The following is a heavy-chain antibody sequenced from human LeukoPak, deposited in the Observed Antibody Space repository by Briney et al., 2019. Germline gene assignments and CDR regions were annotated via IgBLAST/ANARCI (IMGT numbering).Heavy chain of an antibody. CDR2: IYTSGNT. D-gene: IGHD3/OR15-3a*01. Sequence: PSETLSLTCTVSGGSISSNYWNWIRQPPGKGLEWIGHIYTSGNTNYNPSLKSRVTMSLDTSKNQFSLKLSSVTAADTAVYYCAREAIFGLVTQYWYFDLWGRGTLVTVSS. V-gene: IGHV4-4*07. J-gene: IGHJ2*01. CDR3: AREAIFGLVTQYWYFDL. CDR1: GGSISSNY.